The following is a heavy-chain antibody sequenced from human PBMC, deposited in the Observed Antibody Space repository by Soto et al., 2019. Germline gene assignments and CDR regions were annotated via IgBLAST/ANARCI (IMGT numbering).Heavy chain of an antibody. Sequence: SETLSLTCTVSGGSISSYYWSWIRQPPGKGLEWIGYIYYSGSTNYNPSLKRRVTRSVTTSKNQFSLKLSSVTAADTAVYYCARGRGNWNDVRDAFDIWGQGTMVTVSS. CDR3: ARGRGNWNDVRDAFDI. J-gene: IGHJ3*02. CDR1: GGSISSYY. V-gene: IGHV4-59*08. CDR2: IYYSGST. D-gene: IGHD1-1*01.